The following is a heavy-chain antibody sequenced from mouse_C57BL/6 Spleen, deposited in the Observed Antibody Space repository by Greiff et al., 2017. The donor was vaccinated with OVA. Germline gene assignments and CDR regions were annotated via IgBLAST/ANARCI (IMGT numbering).Heavy chain of an antibody. CDR1: GYTFTSYW. CDR3: ARSLYGNYPAWFAY. J-gene: IGHJ3*01. V-gene: IGHV1-69*01. CDR2: IDPSDSYT. D-gene: IGHD2-1*01. Sequence: VQLQQPGAELVMPGASVKLSCKASGYTFTSYWMHWVKQRPGQGLEWIGEIDPSDSYTNYNQKFKGKSTLTVDKSSSTAYMQLSSLTSEDSAVYYCARSLYGNYPAWFAYWGQGTLVTVSA.